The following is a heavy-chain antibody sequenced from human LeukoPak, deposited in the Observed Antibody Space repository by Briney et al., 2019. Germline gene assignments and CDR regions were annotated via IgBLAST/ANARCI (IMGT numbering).Heavy chain of an antibody. D-gene: IGHD5-18*01. Sequence: NPSETLSLTCTVSGGSISSGSYYWSWIRQPAGKGLEWIGSIYSSGSTNYNPSLKSRVTISVDTSKNQFSLKLSSVTAADTAVYYCASPSALRGYSFRMAHYYYMDVWGKGTTVTISS. V-gene: IGHV4-61*02. CDR1: GGSISSGSYY. J-gene: IGHJ6*03. CDR3: ASPSALRGYSFRMAHYYYMDV. CDR2: IYSSGST.